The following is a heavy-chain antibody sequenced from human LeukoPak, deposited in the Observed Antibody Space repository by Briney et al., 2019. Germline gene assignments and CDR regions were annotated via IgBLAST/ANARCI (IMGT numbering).Heavy chain of an antibody. Sequence: PGGSLRLSCAASGFTFSSYAMSWVRQAPGKGLEWVSAISGSGGSTYYADSVKGRFTISRDNSKNTLYLQINSLRAEDTAVYYCAKDSVPFRGYYGPAASFDYWGQGTLVTVSS. D-gene: IGHD3-22*01. V-gene: IGHV3-23*01. CDR1: GFTFSSYA. CDR2: ISGSGGST. CDR3: AKDSVPFRGYYGPAASFDY. J-gene: IGHJ4*02.